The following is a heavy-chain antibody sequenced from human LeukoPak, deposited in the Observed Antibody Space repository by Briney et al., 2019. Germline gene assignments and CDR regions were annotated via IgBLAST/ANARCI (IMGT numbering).Heavy chain of an antibody. D-gene: IGHD2-15*01. CDR2: IYYSGST. V-gene: IGHV4-39*01. CDR3: ARRSATDLIDY. Sequence: SETLSLTCTVSGGSISSSSYYWGWIRQPPGKGLEWIGSIYYSGSTYYNPSLKSRVTISVDTSKNQFSLKLSSVTAADTAVYYCARRSATDLIDYWGQGTLVTVSS. CDR1: GGSISSSSYY. J-gene: IGHJ4*02.